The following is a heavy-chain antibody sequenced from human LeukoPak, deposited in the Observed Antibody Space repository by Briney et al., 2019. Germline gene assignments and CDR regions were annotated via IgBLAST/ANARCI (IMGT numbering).Heavy chain of an antibody. CDR2: IKQDGSEK. Sequence: GGSLRLSCAASGFTFSSYWMSWVRQAPGKGLEWVANIKQDGSEKYYVDSVKGRFTISRDNAKNSLYLQMNSLRAEDTAVYYCASEHSSSWIGFFDYWGQGTLVTVSS. CDR3: ASEHSSSWIGFFDY. J-gene: IGHJ4*02. D-gene: IGHD6-6*01. V-gene: IGHV3-7*01. CDR1: GFTFSSYW.